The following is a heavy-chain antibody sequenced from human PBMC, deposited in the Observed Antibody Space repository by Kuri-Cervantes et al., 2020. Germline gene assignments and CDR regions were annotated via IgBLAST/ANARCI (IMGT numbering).Heavy chain of an antibody. D-gene: IGHD3-10*01. J-gene: IGHJ6*04. CDR3: ARDQYYYGSGSYSTHQHV. Sequence: ASVKVSCKASGYTFTGYYIHWVRQAPGQGLEWMGWINPNSGGTKYAQKFQGRVTMTRDTSISTADMELSSLRSEDTAVYYCARDQYYYGSGSYSTHQHVWGKGTTVTVSS. CDR1: GYTFTGYY. CDR2: INPNSGGT. V-gene: IGHV1-2*02.